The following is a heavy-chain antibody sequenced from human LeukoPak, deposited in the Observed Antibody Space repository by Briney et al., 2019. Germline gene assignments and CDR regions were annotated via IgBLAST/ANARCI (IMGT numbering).Heavy chain of an antibody. D-gene: IGHD3-22*01. CDR3: ARGAYYYDSSGYYPGNFQH. CDR2: IYYSGST. CDR1: GGSISSYY. Sequence: SETLPLTCTVSGGSISSYYWSWIRQPPGKGLEWIGYIYYSGSTNYNPSLKSRVTISVDTSKNQFSLKLSSVTAADTAVYYCARGAYYYDSSGYYPGNFQHWGQGTLVTVSS. V-gene: IGHV4-59*01. J-gene: IGHJ1*01.